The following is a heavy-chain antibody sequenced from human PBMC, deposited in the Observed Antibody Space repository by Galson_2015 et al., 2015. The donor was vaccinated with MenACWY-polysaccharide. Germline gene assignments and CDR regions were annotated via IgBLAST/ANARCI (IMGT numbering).Heavy chain of an antibody. J-gene: IGHJ5*02. D-gene: IGHD3/OR15-3a*01. CDR1: GFTFTSYA. V-gene: IGHV3-23*01. CDR3: AKDSTDLWTVAAGLDP. CDR2: IRSSGTNT. Sequence: SLRLSCAASGFTFTSYAMSWVRQAPGKGLEWVSAIRSSGTNTYYADSVKGRFTISRDNSKNTLYLQMNSLRAEDTAVYYCAKDSTDLWTVAAGLDPSGQGSMVTFSS.